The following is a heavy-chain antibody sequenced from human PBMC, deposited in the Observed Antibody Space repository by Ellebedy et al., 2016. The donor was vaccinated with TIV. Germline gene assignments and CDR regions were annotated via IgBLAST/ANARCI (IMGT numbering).Heavy chain of an antibody. CDR2: INHSGST. CDR1: GGSIKSGDTY. V-gene: IGHV4-34*01. J-gene: IGHJ3*02. CDR3: ARLGYSSGWLMAFDI. Sequence: MPGGSLRLSCNVSGGSIKSGDTYWSWIRQSPGKGLEWIGEINHSGSTNYNPSLKSRVTISVDTSKNQFSLKLSSVTAADTAVYYCARLGYSSGWLMAFDIWGQGTMVTVSS. D-gene: IGHD6-19*01.